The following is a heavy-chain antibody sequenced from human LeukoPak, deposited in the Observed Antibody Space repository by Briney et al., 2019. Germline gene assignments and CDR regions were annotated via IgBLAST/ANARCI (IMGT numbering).Heavy chain of an antibody. V-gene: IGHV1-2*02. CDR2: INPNSGGT. J-gene: IGHJ4*02. D-gene: IGHD2-21*01. CDR1: GYTFTGYY. Sequence: ASVKVSCKASGYTFTGYYMHWVRQAPGQGLEWMGWINPNSGGTNYAQKFQGRVTMTRDTSISTAYMELSRLRSDDTAVYYCARAELSGLFPIDYWGQGTLVTVSS. CDR3: ARAELSGLFPIDY.